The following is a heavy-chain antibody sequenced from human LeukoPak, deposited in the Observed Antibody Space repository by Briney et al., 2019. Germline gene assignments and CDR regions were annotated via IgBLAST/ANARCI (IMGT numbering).Heavy chain of an antibody. CDR3: ANEDDSGGYYPEYFQH. CDR2: ISYDGSNK. D-gene: IGHD3-22*01. Sequence: PGGSLRLSCAASGFTFSSYGMHWVRQAPGKGLEWVAVISYDGSNKYYADSVKGRFTISRDNSKNTLYLQMNSLRAEDTAVYYCANEDDSGGYYPEYFQHWGQGTLVTVSS. V-gene: IGHV3-30*18. CDR1: GFTFSSYG. J-gene: IGHJ1*01.